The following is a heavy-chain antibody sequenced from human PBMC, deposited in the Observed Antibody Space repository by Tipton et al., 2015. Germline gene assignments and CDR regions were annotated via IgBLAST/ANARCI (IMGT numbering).Heavy chain of an antibody. V-gene: IGHV4-34*01. CDR1: GFTFSDYA. CDR3: AREVWYNDSTGYDY. CDR2: IHHGGST. Sequence: LRLSCAASGFTFSDYAMSWVRQPPGKGLEWIGEIHHGGSTNYNPSLKSRVTMSVDTSKNQFSLHLSSVTAADTAVYYCAREVWYNDSTGYDYWGQGTLVTVSS. D-gene: IGHD3-22*01. J-gene: IGHJ4*02.